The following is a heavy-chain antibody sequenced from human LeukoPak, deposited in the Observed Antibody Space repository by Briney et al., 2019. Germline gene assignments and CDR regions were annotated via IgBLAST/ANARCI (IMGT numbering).Heavy chain of an antibody. V-gene: IGHV5-51*01. CDR2: IYPDDSDT. CDR1: GYSFTSYW. Sequence: GESLKISCKGSGYSFTSYWIGWVRQMPGKGLEWMGIIYPDDSDTKYSPSFQGQVTISADKSISTAYLQWSSLKASDTAMYYCARLAFCTNAVCFSNYYFSMDVWGRGTTVTVSS. CDR3: ARLAFCTNAVCFSNYYFSMDV. J-gene: IGHJ6*03. D-gene: IGHD2-8*01.